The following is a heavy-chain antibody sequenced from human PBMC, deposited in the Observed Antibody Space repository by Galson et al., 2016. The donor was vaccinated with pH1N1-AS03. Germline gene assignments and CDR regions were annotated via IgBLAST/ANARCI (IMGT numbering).Heavy chain of an antibody. V-gene: IGHV4-4*01. J-gene: IGHJ4*02. CDR2: VHYSGTT. Sequence: ETLSLTCAVSGGSMTSPDWWTWVRQPPGKGLEWIGEVHYSGTTSYNPSLNSRVTMSIDKSNNQFSLNLGSVTAADTAGSFCASAGYHTPGYHYWGQGALVTVSS. CDR1: GGSMTSPDW. D-gene: IGHD3-16*02. CDR3: ASAGYHTPGYHY.